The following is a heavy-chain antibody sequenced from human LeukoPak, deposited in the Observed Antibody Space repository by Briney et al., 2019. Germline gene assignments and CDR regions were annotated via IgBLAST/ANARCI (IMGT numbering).Heavy chain of an antibody. CDR3: ARRVVVVAGDWFDP. CDR2: IYYSGST. V-gene: IGHV4-59*08. CDR1: GVSIKTYY. Sequence: PSETLSLTCTVSGVSIKTYYWSWIRQPPGKGLEWIGYIYYSGSTTYNPSLKSRVSMSVDTSLNQFSLTLNSVTAADTAVYYCARRVVVVAGDWFDPWGQGTLVTVSS. D-gene: IGHD2-15*01. J-gene: IGHJ5*02.